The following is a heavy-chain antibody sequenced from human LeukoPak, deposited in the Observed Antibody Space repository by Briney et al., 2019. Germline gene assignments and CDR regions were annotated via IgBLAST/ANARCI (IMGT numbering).Heavy chain of an antibody. CDR1: GFTFSCYW. J-gene: IGHJ5*02. D-gene: IGHD6-13*01. CDR3: ARDPAAENWFDP. Sequence: GGSLRLSCAASGFTFSCYWMHWVRQAPGKGLVWVSRINSDGSSTSYADSVKGRFTISRDNAKNTLYLQMNSLRAEDTAVYYCARDPAAENWFDPWGQGTLVTVSS. V-gene: IGHV3-74*01. CDR2: INSDGSST.